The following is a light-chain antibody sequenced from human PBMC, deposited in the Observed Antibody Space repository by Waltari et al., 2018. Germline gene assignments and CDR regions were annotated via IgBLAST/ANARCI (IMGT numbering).Light chain of an antibody. CDR1: QSVTNY. V-gene: IGKV3-11*01. CDR2: DTS. CDR3: QQRRDWPLT. J-gene: IGKJ4*01. Sequence: DIVLTQSPAILSLSPGERASLSCRASQSVTNYLAWYQQKPGQDPRLLIYDTSNRATGIPSRVSGSGFGTDFTLTISSLEPEDFAVYYCQQRRDWPLTFGGGTKVEIK.